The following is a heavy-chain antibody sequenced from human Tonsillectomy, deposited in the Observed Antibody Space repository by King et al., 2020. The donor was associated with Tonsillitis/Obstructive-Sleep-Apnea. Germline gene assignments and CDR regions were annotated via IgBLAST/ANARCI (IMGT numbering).Heavy chain of an antibody. Sequence: QLVQSGGGLVQPGRSLRLSCAASGFTFDDYAMHWVRQPPGKGLEWVPGISWNGGTIIYADSVKGRFTISRDNAKNSLYLQMNSLGPEDTAFYYCAKVEREYCSTTSCQFDYWGQGTLVTVSS. CDR3: AKVEREYCSTTSCQFDY. J-gene: IGHJ4*02. CDR1: GFTFDDYA. CDR2: ISWNGGTI. V-gene: IGHV3-9*01. D-gene: IGHD2-2*01.